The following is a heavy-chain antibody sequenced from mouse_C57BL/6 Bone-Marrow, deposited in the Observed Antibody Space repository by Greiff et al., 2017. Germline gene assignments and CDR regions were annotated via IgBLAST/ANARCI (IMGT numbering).Heavy chain of an antibody. CDR1: GFNIKDDY. CDR2: IDPENGDT. Sequence: EVQLQQSGAELVRPGASVKLSCTASGFNIKDDYMHWVKQRPEQGLEWIGWIDPENGDTEYASKFQGKATITADTSSNTAYLQLSSLTSEDTAVYYCTGYYINYVFAYWGQGTLVTVSA. CDR3: TGYYINYVFAY. D-gene: IGHD2-5*01. V-gene: IGHV14-4*01. J-gene: IGHJ3*01.